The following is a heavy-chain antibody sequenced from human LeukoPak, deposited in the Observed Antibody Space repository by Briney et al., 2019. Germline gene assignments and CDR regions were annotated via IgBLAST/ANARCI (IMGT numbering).Heavy chain of an antibody. J-gene: IGHJ6*03. CDR3: ARRGQGIAAAGTYRDRYYYYMDV. V-gene: IGHV4-39*07. CDR2: IYYSGST. D-gene: IGHD6-13*01. Sequence: PSETLSLTCTVSGGSISSSSYYWGWIRQPPGKGLEWIGSIYYSGSTYYNPSLKSRVTISVDTSKNQFSLKLSSVTAADTAVYYCARRGQGIAAAGTYRDRYYYYMDVWGKGTTVTVSS. CDR1: GGSISSSSYY.